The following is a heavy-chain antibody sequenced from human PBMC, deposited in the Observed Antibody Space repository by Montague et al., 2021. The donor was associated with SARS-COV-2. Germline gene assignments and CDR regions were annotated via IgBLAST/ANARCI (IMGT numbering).Heavy chain of an antibody. J-gene: IGHJ4*02. CDR3: VGVLGAVDY. Sequence: SETLSLTCTVSGGSISSSSYYWGWIRQPPGKGLEWIGCIYNSGSAYYNPSLKSRVTISVDTSKNQVSLKLSSVTAADTAVYYCVGVLGAVDYWGQGTLVTVSP. CDR2: IYNSGSA. D-gene: IGHD1-26*01. V-gene: IGHV4-39*01. CDR1: GGSISSSSYY.